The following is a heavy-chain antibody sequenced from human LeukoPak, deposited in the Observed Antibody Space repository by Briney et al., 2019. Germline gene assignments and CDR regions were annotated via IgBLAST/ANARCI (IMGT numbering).Heavy chain of an antibody. Sequence: ASVKVSCKASEGTFSSYAISWVRQAPGQGLEWMGGIIPIFGTANYAQKFQGRVTITADESTSTAYMELSSLRSEDTAVYYCARDKEDCSSTSCYYFDYWGQGTLVTVSS. D-gene: IGHD2-2*01. CDR1: EGTFSSYA. J-gene: IGHJ4*02. CDR2: IIPIFGTA. V-gene: IGHV1-69*01. CDR3: ARDKEDCSSTSCYYFDY.